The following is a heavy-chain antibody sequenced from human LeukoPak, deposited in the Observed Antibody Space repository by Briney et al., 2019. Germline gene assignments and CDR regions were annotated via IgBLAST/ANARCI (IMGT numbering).Heavy chain of an antibody. V-gene: IGHV3-30*18. CDR3: AKDQGKQWLVLDY. Sequence: GGSLRLSCAASGFTFSSYGMHWVRQAPGKGLERVAVISYDGSNKYYADSVKGRFTISRDNSKNTLYLQMNSLRAEDTAVYYCAKDQGKQWLVLDYWGQGTLVTVSS. D-gene: IGHD6-19*01. CDR2: ISYDGSNK. CDR1: GFTFSSYG. J-gene: IGHJ4*02.